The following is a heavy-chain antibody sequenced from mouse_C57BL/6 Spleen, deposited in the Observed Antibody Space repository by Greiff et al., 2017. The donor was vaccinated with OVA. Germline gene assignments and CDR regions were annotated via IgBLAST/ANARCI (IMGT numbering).Heavy chain of an antibody. CDR1: GYAFSSYW. J-gene: IGHJ2*01. V-gene: IGHV1-80*01. Sequence: QVQLQESGAELVKPGASVKISCKASGYAFSSYWMNWVKQRPGKGLEWIGQIYPGDGDTNYNGKFKGKATLTADKSSSTAYMQLSSLTSEDSAVYFCARGDYYSNYEDFDYWGQGTTLTVSS. CDR3: ARGDYYSNYEDFDY. CDR2: IYPGDGDT. D-gene: IGHD2-5*01.